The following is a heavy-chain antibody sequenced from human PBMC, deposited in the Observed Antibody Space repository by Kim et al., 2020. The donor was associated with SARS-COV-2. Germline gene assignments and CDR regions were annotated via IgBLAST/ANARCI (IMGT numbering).Heavy chain of an antibody. CDR2: INHSGST. Sequence: SETLSLTCAVYGGSFSGYYWSWIRQPPGKGLEWIGEINHSGSTNYNPSLKSRVTISVDTSKNQFSLKLSPVTAADTAVYYCARGQYYGSGSPPDYWGQGTLGTVSS. V-gene: IGHV4-34*01. D-gene: IGHD3-10*01. CDR3: ARGQYYGSGSPPDY. CDR1: GGSFSGYY. J-gene: IGHJ4*02.